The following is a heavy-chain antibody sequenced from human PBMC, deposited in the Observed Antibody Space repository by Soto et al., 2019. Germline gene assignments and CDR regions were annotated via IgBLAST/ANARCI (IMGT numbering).Heavy chain of an antibody. CDR3: AMGGSRDASPFDH. V-gene: IGHV1-69*01. CDR1: GGTFSTSD. Sequence: QVQLVQSGAEVKKLGSSVKVSCKASGGTFSTSDIRWVRQAPGQGLEWMGGIIPIFGTTNYAQKFQGRVTKTADESTSKVYGERRSRRSDDTAVFYWAMGGSRDASPFDHWGQGTLVTVSS. J-gene: IGHJ4*02. D-gene: IGHD1-1*01. CDR2: IIPIFGTT.